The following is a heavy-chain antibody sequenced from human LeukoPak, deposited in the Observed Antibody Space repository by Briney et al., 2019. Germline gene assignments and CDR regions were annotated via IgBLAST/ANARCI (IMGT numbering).Heavy chain of an antibody. CDR3: AKTIFGVTHAFDI. Sequence: GRSLRLSCAASGFTFSSYGMHWVRQAPGKGLEWVALISYDGSNKYHADVVKGRFTVSRDNSKNTLYLQMKSLRAEDTAVYYCAKTIFGVTHAFDIWGQGTMVTVSS. J-gene: IGHJ3*02. CDR2: ISYDGSNK. V-gene: IGHV3-30*18. D-gene: IGHD3-3*01. CDR1: GFTFSSYG.